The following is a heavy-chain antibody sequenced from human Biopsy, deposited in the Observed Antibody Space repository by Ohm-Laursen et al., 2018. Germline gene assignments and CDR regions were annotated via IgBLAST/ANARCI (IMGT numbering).Heavy chain of an antibody. V-gene: IGHV4-34*08. Sequence: LQTLSLTCAVFGKTFSDYQRSWIRQPPGKGLEWIGQINQAGTTNYNPSPKSRVSISADASKYEFSLRLTSVTAADTAVYLCGNEVHGRDYWGLGAQVTVSS. D-gene: IGHD2-15*01. CDR2: INQAGTT. CDR1: GKTFSDYQ. CDR3: GNEVHGRDY. J-gene: IGHJ4*02.